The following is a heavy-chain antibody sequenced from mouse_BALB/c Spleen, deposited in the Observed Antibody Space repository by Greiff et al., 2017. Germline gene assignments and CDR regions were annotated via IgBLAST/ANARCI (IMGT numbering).Heavy chain of an antibody. CDR3: ARDKGRYGAWFAY. CDR2: IWGDGST. J-gene: IGHJ3*01. D-gene: IGHD2-14*01. CDR1: GFSLTGYG. V-gene: IGHV2-6-7*01. Sequence: VKLMESGPGLVAPSQSLSITCTVSGFSLTGYGVNWVRQPPGKGLEWLGMIWGDGSTDYNSALKSRLSISKDNSKSQVFLKMNSLQTDDTARYYCARDKGRYGAWFAYWGQGTLVTVSA.